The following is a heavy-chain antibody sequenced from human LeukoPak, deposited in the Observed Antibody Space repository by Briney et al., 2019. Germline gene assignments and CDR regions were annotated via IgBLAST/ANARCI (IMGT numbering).Heavy chain of an antibody. CDR2: INHSGST. Sequence: SETLSLTCAVYGGSFSGYYWSWIRQPPGKGLGWIGEINHSGSTNYNPSLKSRVTISVDTSKNQFSLKLSSVTATDTAVYYCARGGLEMATTDFDYWGQGTLVTVSS. D-gene: IGHD5-24*01. CDR3: ARGGLEMATTDFDY. CDR1: GGSFSGYY. J-gene: IGHJ4*02. V-gene: IGHV4-34*01.